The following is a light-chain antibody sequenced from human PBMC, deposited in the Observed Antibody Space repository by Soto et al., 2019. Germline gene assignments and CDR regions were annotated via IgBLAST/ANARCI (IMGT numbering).Light chain of an antibody. V-gene: IGKV3-20*01. CDR3: QQYGSPPT. J-gene: IGKJ4*01. Sequence: EIVLTQSPGTLSLSPGERATLSCRASQSVSSSYLAWYQQKPGQAPRLLIYGASSRATGIPDRFSGSGSGTDFTLNISRLEPEDLAVYYCQQYGSPPTFGGGTKVEIK. CDR2: GAS. CDR1: QSVSSSY.